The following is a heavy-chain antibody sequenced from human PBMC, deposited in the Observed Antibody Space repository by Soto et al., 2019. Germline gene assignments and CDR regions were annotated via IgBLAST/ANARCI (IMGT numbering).Heavy chain of an antibody. CDR3: ARHRTTVVTALDY. J-gene: IGHJ4*02. D-gene: IGHD4-17*01. V-gene: IGHV4-59*08. CDR1: GDSISSYY. CDR2: IYNSGST. Sequence: QVQLQEPGPGLVKPSETLSLTCTVSGDSISSYYWSWIRQPPGKGVEWIGYIYNSGSTNHNPSLKSGINISVDTSEIYYSLELSSVTATDTAVYSCARHRTTVVTALDYWGQGTLVTVAS.